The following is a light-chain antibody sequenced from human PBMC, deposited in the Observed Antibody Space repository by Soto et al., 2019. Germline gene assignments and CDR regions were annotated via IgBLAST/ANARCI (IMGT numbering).Light chain of an antibody. CDR1: QSVSSKY. Sequence: EIVLTQSQGTLSLSPGERATLSCRASQSVSSKYVAWYQQKPGQAPRLLLFGTSNRATDTPDRFSGSGSGADFTLTVSRLEPEDFAVYYCQHYGSSLKTFGQGTKVEVK. V-gene: IGKV3-20*01. CDR2: GTS. J-gene: IGKJ1*01. CDR3: QHYGSSLKT.